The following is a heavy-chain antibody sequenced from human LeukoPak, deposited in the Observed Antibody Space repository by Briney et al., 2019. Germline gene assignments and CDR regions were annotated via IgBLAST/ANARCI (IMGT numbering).Heavy chain of an antibody. V-gene: IGHV3-30-3*01. J-gene: IGHJ2*01. Sequence: PGGSLRLSCAASGFTFSNYAMHWVRQAPGKGLEWVAVISYDGSSKYYADSVKGRFTVSRDNSKNTLYLQMNSLRPEDTAVYYCARDNWDTTPYWYFDLWGRGTLVTVSS. CDR3: ARDNWDTTPYWYFDL. CDR1: GFTFSNYA. CDR2: ISYDGSSK. D-gene: IGHD5-18*01.